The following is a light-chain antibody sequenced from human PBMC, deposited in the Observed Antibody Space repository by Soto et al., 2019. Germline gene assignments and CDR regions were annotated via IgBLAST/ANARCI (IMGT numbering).Light chain of an antibody. J-gene: IGKJ1*01. Sequence: EIVLTQSPSTLSLSPGDRATLSCRASQSVSTYFAWYQQKPGQPPRLLIYDASNRATGIPARFSGSGSGTDFTLTISSLEPEDFAVYYCQQRSNWPXTFGQGTKVDIK. CDR3: QQRSNWPXT. V-gene: IGKV3-11*01. CDR1: QSVSTY. CDR2: DAS.